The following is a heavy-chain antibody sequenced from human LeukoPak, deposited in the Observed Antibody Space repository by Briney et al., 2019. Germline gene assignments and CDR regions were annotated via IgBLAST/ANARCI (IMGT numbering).Heavy chain of an antibody. D-gene: IGHD3-10*01. V-gene: IGHV1-18*01. CDR2: ISAYNGNT. CDR1: GYTFTSYG. Sequence: VASVKVSCKASGYTFTSYGISWVRQAPGQGLEWMGWISAYNGNTNYAQKLQGRVTMTTDTSTNTAYMELRSLRSDDTAVYYCARDTLVRGVLVAYHYYGMDVWGQGTTVTVSS. CDR3: ARDTLVRGVLVAYHYYGMDV. J-gene: IGHJ6*02.